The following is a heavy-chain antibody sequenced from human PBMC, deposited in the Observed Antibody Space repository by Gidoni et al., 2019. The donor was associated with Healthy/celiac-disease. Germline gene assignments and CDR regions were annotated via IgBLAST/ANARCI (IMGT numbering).Heavy chain of an antibody. CDR2: RYYSGST. D-gene: IGHD3-16*02. J-gene: IGHJ5*02. CDR1: GGSISSSSYY. CDR3: ARRPFRAAIGTGGWFDP. Sequence: QLQLQESGPGLVKPSETLSLTCTVSGGSISSSSYYWGWIRQPPGKGLEWIGSRYYSGSTYYNPSLKSRVTISVDTSKNQFSLKLSSVTAADTAVYYCARRPFRAAIGTGGWFDPWGQGTLVTVSS. V-gene: IGHV4-39*01.